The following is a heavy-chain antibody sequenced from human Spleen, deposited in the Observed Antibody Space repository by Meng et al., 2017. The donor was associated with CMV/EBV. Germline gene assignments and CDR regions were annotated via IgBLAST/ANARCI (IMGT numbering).Heavy chain of an antibody. V-gene: IGHV3-15*01. CDR2: IKSKADDETT. CDR3: VTVGQYRADYYFDY. D-gene: IGHD2/OR15-2a*01. J-gene: IGHJ4*02. CDR1: GFTFSHAS. Sequence: GESLKISCVASGFTFSHASLSWVRQAPGKGLEWVGRIKSKADDETTDYAESVKGRFTISRLDSKNTLYLQMNSLKTEDTAVYYCVTVGQYRADYYFDYWGQGTLVTVSS.